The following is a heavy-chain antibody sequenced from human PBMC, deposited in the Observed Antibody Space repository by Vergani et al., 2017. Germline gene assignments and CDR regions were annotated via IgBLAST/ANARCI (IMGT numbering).Heavy chain of an antibody. V-gene: IGHV1-46*01. J-gene: IGHJ6*03. CDR3: AKDLGGCNSISCSYYMDV. Sequence: QVQLVQSGAEVKKPGASVKVSCKASGYTFTSHYMHWVRQAPGQGLEWMGIINPSGGSTSYAQKFQGRVTMTRDTSTSTVYMELSSLRSEDTAVYYCAKDLGGCNSISCSYYMDVWGKGTTVTV. CDR1: GYTFTSHY. CDR2: INPSGGST. D-gene: IGHD2/OR15-2a*01.